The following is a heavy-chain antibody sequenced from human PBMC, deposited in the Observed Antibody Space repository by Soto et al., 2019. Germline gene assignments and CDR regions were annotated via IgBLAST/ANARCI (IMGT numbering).Heavy chain of an antibody. V-gene: IGHV1-2*02. D-gene: IGHD6-6*01. CDR1: GYTFTGYY. CDR2: INPNSGGT. Sequence: QVQLVQSGAEVKKPGASVKVSCKASGYTFTGYYMHWVRQAPGQGLEWMGWINPNSGGTNYAQKFQGRVTRTRDTSISTAYMALSRLRSDDTAVYYCARARIAARPQYYLDYWGKGTLVTVSS. CDR3: ARARIAARPQYYLDY. J-gene: IGHJ4*02.